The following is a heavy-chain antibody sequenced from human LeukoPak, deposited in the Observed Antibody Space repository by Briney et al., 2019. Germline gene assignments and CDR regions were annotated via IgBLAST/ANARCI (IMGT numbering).Heavy chain of an antibody. V-gene: IGHV4-59*01. CDR3: ARDQYSSGWQHYYYMDV. D-gene: IGHD6-19*01. J-gene: IGHJ6*03. CDR1: GGSISSYY. CDR2: IYYSGST. Sequence: PSETLSLTCTVSGGSISSYYWSWIRQPPGKGLEWIGYIYYSGSTNYNPSLKSRDTISVDTSKNQFSLKLSSVTAADTAVYYCARDQYSSGWQHYYYMDVWGKGTTVTVPS.